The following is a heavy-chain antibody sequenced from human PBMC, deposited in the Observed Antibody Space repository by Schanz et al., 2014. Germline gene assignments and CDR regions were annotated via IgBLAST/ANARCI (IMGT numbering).Heavy chain of an antibody. Sequence: QVQLVQSGAEVKKPGVSVKVSCKASGYTFTSYGITWVRQAPGQGLEWMGLINPYDDTIDYAKKFQGRFTMTRDTSTTTVNMELSSLRSKDTAVDYCARGGFFDSTSFDSWGQGTLXTVSS. CDR2: INPYDDTI. V-gene: IGHV1-46*03. CDR1: GYTFTSYG. CDR3: ARGGFFDSTSFDS. J-gene: IGHJ4*02. D-gene: IGHD2-2*01.